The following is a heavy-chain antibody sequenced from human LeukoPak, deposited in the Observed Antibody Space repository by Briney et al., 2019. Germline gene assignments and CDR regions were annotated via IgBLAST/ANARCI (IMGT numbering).Heavy chain of an antibody. CDR1: GGSFSGYY. D-gene: IGHD3-10*01. CDR3: ARGERSEITMVRGVITEYFQH. V-gene: IGHV4-34*01. J-gene: IGHJ1*01. Sequence: SETLSLTCAVYGGSFSGYYWSWIRQPPGKGLEWIGEINHSGSTNYNPSLKSRVTISVDTSKNQFSLELSSVTAADTAVYYCARGERSEITMVRGVITEYFQHWGQGTLVTVSS. CDR2: INHSGST.